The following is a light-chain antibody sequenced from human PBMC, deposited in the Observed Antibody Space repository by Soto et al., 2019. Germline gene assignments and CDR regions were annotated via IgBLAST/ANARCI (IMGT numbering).Light chain of an antibody. V-gene: IGKV3-20*01. CDR1: QSISSSY. J-gene: IGKJ1*01. Sequence: EIVLTQSPGTLSLSPGERATLSCRASQSISSSYLAWYQQKPGQAPRLLIYGPSSRATGIPDRFSGSGSGTDFTLTINILEPEDFAVYYCQLFGGSRTFGQGTKV. CDR3: QLFGGSRT. CDR2: GPS.